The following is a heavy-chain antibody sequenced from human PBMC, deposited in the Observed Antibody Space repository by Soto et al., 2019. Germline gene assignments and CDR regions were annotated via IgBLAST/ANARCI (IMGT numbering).Heavy chain of an antibody. V-gene: IGHV4-4*07. CDR3: ARDSAAAGTRGELTYYYYYGMDV. D-gene: IGHD6-13*01. J-gene: IGHJ6*02. CDR2: IYTSGST. Sequence: NPSETLSLTCTVSGGSISSYYWSWIRQPAGKGLEWIGRIYTSGSTNYNPSLKSRVTMSVDTSKNQFSLKLSSVTAADTAVYYCARDSAAAGTRGELTYYYYYGMDVWGQGTTVTVSS. CDR1: GGSISSYY.